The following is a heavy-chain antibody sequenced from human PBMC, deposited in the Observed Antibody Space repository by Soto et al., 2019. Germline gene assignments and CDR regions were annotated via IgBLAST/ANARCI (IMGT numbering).Heavy chain of an antibody. CDR2: LSGSGGST. J-gene: IGHJ4*02. V-gene: IGHV3-23*01. D-gene: IGHD3-22*01. CDR1: GFTFSRYA. CDR3: AKDGKSRYITMIVVVNDY. Sequence: GGSLRLSCAASGFTFSRYAMSWVRQAPGKGLEWVSALSGSGGSTYYADSGKGRFTISRDNTKNTLYLQMNSLRAEDTAVYYCAKDGKSRYITMIVVVNDYWGQGTLVTVSS.